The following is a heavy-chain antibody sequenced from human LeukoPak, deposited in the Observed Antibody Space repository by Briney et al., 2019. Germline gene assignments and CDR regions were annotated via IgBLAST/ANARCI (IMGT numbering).Heavy chain of an antibody. D-gene: IGHD4-11*01. CDR2: ISSSGGAI. CDR3: ARETSTAEYYFDY. J-gene: IGHJ4*02. V-gene: IGHV3-48*04. CDR1: GFSLKTYG. Sequence: GGSLRLSCAVSGFSLKTYGMNWVRQAPGKGLEWIAQISSSGGAIYYADSVKGRFTMSRDNAENSLYLQMNSLGAEDTAVYYCARETSTAEYYFDYWGRGTLVTVSS.